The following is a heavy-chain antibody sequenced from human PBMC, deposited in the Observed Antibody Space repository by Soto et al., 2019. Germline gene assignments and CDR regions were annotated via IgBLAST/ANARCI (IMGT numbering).Heavy chain of an antibody. V-gene: IGHV5-10-1*01. J-gene: IGHJ4*02. D-gene: IGHD6-13*01. CDR3: ARHTGPGTPAAGFDF. CDR2: VNPRDSDT. CDR1: GYSFTTFW. Sequence: GESLKISCKGSGYSFTTFWITWVRQMPGKGLEWMGTVNPRDSDTIYSPSVQGHFTISADKSISTAYVQWSSLKASDTATYYCARHTGPGTPAAGFDFWGQGTLVTVSS.